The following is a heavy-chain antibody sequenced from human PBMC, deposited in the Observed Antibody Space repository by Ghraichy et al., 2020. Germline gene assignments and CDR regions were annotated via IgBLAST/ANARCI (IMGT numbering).Heavy chain of an antibody. CDR3: ASSKRRDPAYSNYDLLYYYYGMDV. CDR1: GGSISSYY. CDR2: IYYSGST. Sequence: SETLSLTCTVSGGSISSYYWSWIRQPPGKGLEWIGYIYYSGSTNYNPSLKSRVTISVDTSKNQFSLKLSSVTAADTAVYYCASSKRRDPAYSNYDLLYYYYGMDVWGQGTTVTVSS. J-gene: IGHJ6*02. V-gene: IGHV4-59*01. D-gene: IGHD4-11*01.